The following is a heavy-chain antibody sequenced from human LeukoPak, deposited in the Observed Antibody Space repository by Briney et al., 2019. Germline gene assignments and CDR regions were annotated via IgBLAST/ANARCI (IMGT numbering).Heavy chain of an antibody. D-gene: IGHD2-2*02. J-gene: IGHJ5*02. CDR3: AQGIVVVPAAIIGGWFDP. CDR1: GGSISSSSYY. Sequence: SETLSLTCTVSGGSISSSSYYRGWIRQPPRKGLEWIGSIYYSGSTYYNPSLKSRVTISVDTSKNQFSLKLSSVTAAVTAVYYCAQGIVVVPAAIIGGWFDPWGQGTLVTVSS. CDR2: IYYSGST. V-gene: IGHV4-39*01.